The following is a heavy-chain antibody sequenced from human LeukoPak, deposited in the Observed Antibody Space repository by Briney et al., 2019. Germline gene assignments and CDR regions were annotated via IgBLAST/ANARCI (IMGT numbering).Heavy chain of an antibody. Sequence: GGSLRLSCAASGFTFSSYGMSWVRQAPGKGLEWVSAISGSGGSTYYADSVKGRFTISRDNSKNTLYLQMNSLRAEDTAVYYCARYYGSGSYYFHSHYYYMDVWGKGTTVTISS. CDR2: ISGSGGST. D-gene: IGHD3-10*01. CDR3: ARYYGSGSYYFHSHYYYMDV. CDR1: GFTFSSYG. V-gene: IGHV3-23*01. J-gene: IGHJ6*03.